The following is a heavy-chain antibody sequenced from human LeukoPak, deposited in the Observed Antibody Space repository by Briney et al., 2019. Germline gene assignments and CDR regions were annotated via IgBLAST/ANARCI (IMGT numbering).Heavy chain of an antibody. J-gene: IGHJ5*02. V-gene: IGHV3-48*01. D-gene: IGHD3-22*01. CDR3: ASFPLYYYDSSGYIP. CDR1: GFTFSSYS. Sequence: GGSLRLSCAASGFTFSSYSMNWVRQAPGKVLEWVSYISSSSSTIYYADSVKGRFTISRDNAKNSLYLQMNSLRADDTAVYYSASFPLYYYDSSGYIPWGQGTLVTVSS. CDR2: ISSSSSTI.